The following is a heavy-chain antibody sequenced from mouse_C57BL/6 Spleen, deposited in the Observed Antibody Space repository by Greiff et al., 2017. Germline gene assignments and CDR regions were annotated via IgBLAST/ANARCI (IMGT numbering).Heavy chain of an antibody. CDR3: ARGDCGSSYWYFDV. Sequence: QVQLQQPGAELVKPGASVKLSCKASGYTFTSYWMHWVKQRPGQGLEWIGMIHPNSGSTNYNEKFKSKATLTVDKSSSTAYMQLSSLTSEDSAVYYCARGDCGSSYWYFDVWGTGTTVTVSS. V-gene: IGHV1-64*01. D-gene: IGHD1-1*01. CDR1: GYTFTSYW. CDR2: IHPNSGST. J-gene: IGHJ1*03.